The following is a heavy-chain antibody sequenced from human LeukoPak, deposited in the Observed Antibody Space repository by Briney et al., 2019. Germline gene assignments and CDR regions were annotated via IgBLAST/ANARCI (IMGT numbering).Heavy chain of an antibody. CDR1: GGSFSGYY. V-gene: IGHV4-34*01. CDR2: INHSGST. J-gene: IGHJ5*02. CDR3: ARGRHCSGGSCFRHSYNWFDP. D-gene: IGHD2-15*01. Sequence: KPSETLSLTCAVYGGSFSGYYWSWIRQPPGKGLEWIGEINHSGSTNYNPSLESRVTISVDTSKNQFSLKLSSVTAADTAVYYCARGRHCSGGSCFRHSYNWFDPWGLGTLVTVSS.